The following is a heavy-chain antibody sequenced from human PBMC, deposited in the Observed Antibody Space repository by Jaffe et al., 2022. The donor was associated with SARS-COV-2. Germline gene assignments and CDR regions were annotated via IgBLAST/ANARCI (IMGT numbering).Heavy chain of an antibody. V-gene: IGHV3-30-3*01. D-gene: IGHD4-17*01. Sequence: QVQLVESGGGVVQPGRSLRLSCAASGFTFSSYAMHWVRQAPGKGLEWVAVISYDGSNKYYADSVKGRFTISRDNSKNTLYLQMNSLRAEDTAVYYCAKGDYGDYVSSYYYYGMDVWGQGTTVTVSS. CDR1: GFTFSSYA. CDR2: ISYDGSNK. J-gene: IGHJ6*02. CDR3: AKGDYGDYVSSYYYYGMDV.